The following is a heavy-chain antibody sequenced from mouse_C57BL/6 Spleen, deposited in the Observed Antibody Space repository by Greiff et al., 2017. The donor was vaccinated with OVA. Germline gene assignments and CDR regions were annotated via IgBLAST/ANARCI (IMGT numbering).Heavy chain of an antibody. Sequence: VQLVESGPGLVQPSQSLSITCTVSGFSLTSYGVHWVRQSPGKGLEWLGVIWSGGSTDYNAAFISRLSISKDNSKSQVFFKMNSLQADDTAIYYCATIYDGYYWFAYWGQGTLVTVSA. D-gene: IGHD2-3*01. V-gene: IGHV2-2*01. CDR3: ATIYDGYYWFAY. CDR2: IWSGGST. CDR1: GFSLTSYG. J-gene: IGHJ3*01.